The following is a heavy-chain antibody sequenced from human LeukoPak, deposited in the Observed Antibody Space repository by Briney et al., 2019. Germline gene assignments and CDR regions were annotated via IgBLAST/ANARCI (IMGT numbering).Heavy chain of an antibody. CDR3: ARETRDSNWNSVAYLDH. Sequence: ASVKVSCKASGGTLSGNSITWARQAPGQGLEWMGRFIPILNTTNYAQDFQGRVTLTADKSTSTAYMELMSLGSEDTAVYYCARETRDSNWNSVAYLDHWGQGTLVTVSS. CDR1: GGTLSGNS. V-gene: IGHV1-69*08. D-gene: IGHD1-7*01. CDR2: FIPILNTT. J-gene: IGHJ4*02.